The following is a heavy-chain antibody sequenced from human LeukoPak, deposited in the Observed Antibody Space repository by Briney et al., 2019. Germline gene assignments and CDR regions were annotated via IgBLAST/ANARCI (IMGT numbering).Heavy chain of an antibody. V-gene: IGHV4-61*01. Sequence: SETLSLTCTVSGGSVSSGSYYWSWIRQPPGKGLEWIGEIYHSGSTNYNPSLKSRVTISVDKSKNQFSLKLSSVTAADTAVYYCASYIAAALYFDYWGQGTLVTVSS. D-gene: IGHD6-13*01. J-gene: IGHJ4*02. CDR1: GGSVSSGSYY. CDR3: ASYIAAALYFDY. CDR2: IYHSGST.